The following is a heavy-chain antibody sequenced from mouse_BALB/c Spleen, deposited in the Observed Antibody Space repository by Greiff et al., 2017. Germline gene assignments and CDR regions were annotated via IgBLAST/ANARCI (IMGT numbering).Heavy chain of an antibody. J-gene: IGHJ4*01. CDR1: GFTFTDTY. CDR2: IDPANGNT. CDR3: ARDSALRDYAMDY. D-gene: IGHD3-2*01. Sequence: VQLQQSGAELVKPGASVKLSCTASGFTFTDTYMHWVKQRPEQGLEWIGRIDPANGNTKYDPKFQGKATITADTSSNTAYLQLTSLTSEDTAVYYCARDSALRDYAMDYWGQGTAVTVSS. V-gene: IGHV14-3*02.